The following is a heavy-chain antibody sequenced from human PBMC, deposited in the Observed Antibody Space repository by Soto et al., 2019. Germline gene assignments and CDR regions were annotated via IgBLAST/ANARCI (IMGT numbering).Heavy chain of an antibody. CDR2: ISYDGINK. Sequence: QVQLVESGGGVVQPGRSLRLSCAASGFTFSSYAMHWVRQAPGKGLEWVAVISYDGINKYYADSVKGRFTISRDNSKNTLYLQMNSLRAEDTAVYYCAKGYFDYWGQGTLVTVSS. CDR3: AKGYFDY. CDR1: GFTFSSYA. J-gene: IGHJ4*02. V-gene: IGHV3-30-3*01.